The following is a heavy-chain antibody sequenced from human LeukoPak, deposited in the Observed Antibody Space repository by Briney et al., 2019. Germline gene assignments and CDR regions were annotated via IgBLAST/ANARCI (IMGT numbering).Heavy chain of an antibody. J-gene: IGHJ4*02. Sequence: PSETLSLTCSVAGGSMSIYYWSWIRQHPGKGLEWIGFIYYSGSTFYNPSLKSRVTISIDTSKNQFSLKVSSVTAADTAVYYCARVTAVVAQPVDYWGQGTLVTVSS. CDR2: IYYSGST. V-gene: IGHV4-59*06. CDR3: ARVTAVVAQPVDY. CDR1: GGSMSIYY. D-gene: IGHD4-23*01.